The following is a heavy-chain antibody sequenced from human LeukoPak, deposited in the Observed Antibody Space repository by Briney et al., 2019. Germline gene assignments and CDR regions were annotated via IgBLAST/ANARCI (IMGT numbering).Heavy chain of an antibody. CDR3: ARVGLSSVPSGWYYFDY. V-gene: IGHV3-7*01. CDR1: GFTFSTYW. J-gene: IGHJ4*02. CDR2: IKQDGSEK. Sequence: GGSLRLSCAASGFTFSTYWMNWVRQAPGKGLEWVANIKQDGSEKYYVDSVKGRFTISRDDAKNSLYLQMNSLRAEDTAVYYCARVGLSSVPSGWYYFDYWGQGTLVTVSS. D-gene: IGHD6-19*01.